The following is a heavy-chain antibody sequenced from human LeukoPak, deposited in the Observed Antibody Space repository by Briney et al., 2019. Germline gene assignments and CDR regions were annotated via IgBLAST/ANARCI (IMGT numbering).Heavy chain of an antibody. D-gene: IGHD4-17*01. CDR2: IFTSGDT. V-gene: IGHV4-61*02. J-gene: IGHJ6*03. CDR3: ARRWYGDYYYYYMDV. CDR1: GGSISSGSYF. Sequence: PSETLSLTCTVSGGSISSGSYFWTWIRQPAGEELEWVGRIFTSGDTNYNPSLKSRLIISVDTSQNQFSLKLSSVTAADTAVYYCARRWYGDYYYYYMDVWGKGTTVTASS.